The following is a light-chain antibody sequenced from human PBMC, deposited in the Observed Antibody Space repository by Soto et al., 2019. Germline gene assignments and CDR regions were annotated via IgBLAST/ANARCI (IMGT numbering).Light chain of an antibody. Sequence: DIQMTQSPSSLSASVGDRVTITCRASQGIGIHLGWYQQKPGKDPNRLIYATSSLQSGVPSTFSGSGSVTEFTLTIGSLQPEYFATYYGLQHHLDPFTFGPGTKVDIK. CDR3: LQHHLDPFT. CDR1: QGIGIH. CDR2: ATS. J-gene: IGKJ3*01. V-gene: IGKV1-17*01.